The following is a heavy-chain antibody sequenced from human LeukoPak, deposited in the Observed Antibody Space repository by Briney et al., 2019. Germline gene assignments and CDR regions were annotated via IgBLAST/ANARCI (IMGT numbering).Heavy chain of an antibody. CDR1: GGSISSSSYY. CDR3: ARSRSGYGYEHGAFEI. J-gene: IGHJ3*02. CDR2: IYYSGST. Sequence: SETLSLTCTVSGGSISSSSYYWGWIRQPPGKGLEWIGSIYYSGSTYYNPSLRSRITISVDTSRNQFSLKLRSVTAADTAVYYCARSRSGYGYEHGAFEIWGQGTMDTVSS. D-gene: IGHD5-12*01. V-gene: IGHV4-39*07.